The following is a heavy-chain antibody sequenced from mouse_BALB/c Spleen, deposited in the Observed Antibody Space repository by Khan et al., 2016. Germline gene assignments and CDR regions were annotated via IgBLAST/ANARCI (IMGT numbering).Heavy chain of an antibody. Sequence: QFQLVQSGPELKKPGETVKISCKASGYTFTNYGMNWVRQAPGKGLQWMGWMNPYTGEPTYTDDFKGRFAFSLETPASTAYLQINNLKNEDTATYFCARSTYYGYYYAMDYWGQGTSVTVSS. CDR3: ARSTYYGYYYAMDY. CDR2: MNPYTGEP. CDR1: GYTFTNYG. J-gene: IGHJ4*01. V-gene: IGHV9-3-1*01. D-gene: IGHD1-2*01.